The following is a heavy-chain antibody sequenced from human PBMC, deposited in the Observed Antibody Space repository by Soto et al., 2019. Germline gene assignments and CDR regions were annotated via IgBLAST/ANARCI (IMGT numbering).Heavy chain of an antibody. Sequence: QVQLQQWGAGLLKPSETLSLTCAVYGGTLSGNYWSWIRQPPGKGLEWIGEINHSGSSNYNPSLKSRVTISVDTSKNPFSLDLSSVTAADTAVYFCARGRSYGYFSNWFDPWGQGDLVTVSS. CDR3: ARGRSYGYFSNWFDP. CDR1: GGTLSGNY. V-gene: IGHV4-34*01. CDR2: INHSGSS. D-gene: IGHD3-16*01. J-gene: IGHJ5*02.